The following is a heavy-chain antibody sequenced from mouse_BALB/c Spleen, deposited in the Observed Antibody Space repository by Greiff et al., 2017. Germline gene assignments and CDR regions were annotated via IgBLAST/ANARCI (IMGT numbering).Heavy chain of an antibody. V-gene: IGHV1-69*02. CDR1: GYTFTSYW. Sequence: QVQLQQSGAELVKPGAPVKLSCKASGYTFTSYWMNWVKQRPGRGLEWIGRIDPSDSETHYNQKFKDKATLTVDKSSSTAYIQLSSLTSEDSAVYYCARNDYVDYWGQGTTLTVSS. J-gene: IGHJ2*01. CDR3: ARNDYVDY. CDR2: IDPSDSET. D-gene: IGHD2-3*01.